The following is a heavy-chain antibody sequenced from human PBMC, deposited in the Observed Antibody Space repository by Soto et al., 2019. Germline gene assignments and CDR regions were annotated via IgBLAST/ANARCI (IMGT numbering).Heavy chain of an antibody. CDR2: INHSGST. Sequence: SETLSVTCAFYVGSFSGYYWSWIRQPPGKGLEWIGEINHSGSTNYNPSLKSRVTISVDTSKNQFSLKLSSVTAADTAVYYCATNYGDYGSDAFDIWGQGTMVTVSS. CDR3: ATNYGDYGSDAFDI. J-gene: IGHJ3*02. CDR1: VGSFSGYY. V-gene: IGHV4-34*01. D-gene: IGHD4-17*01.